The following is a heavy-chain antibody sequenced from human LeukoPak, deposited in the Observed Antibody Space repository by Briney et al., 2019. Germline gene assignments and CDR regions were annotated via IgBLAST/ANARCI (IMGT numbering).Heavy chain of an antibody. V-gene: IGHV4-59*01. CDR1: GASISSYY. J-gene: IGHJ6*02. D-gene: IGHD4-17*01. Sequence: SETLSLTCTVSGASISSYYWSWIRQPPGKGLEWIGYRGSTNYNPSLKSRVTISVDTSKNQFSLRLSSVTAADTAVYYCARADGDYVQCYYYGMDVWGQGTTVTVSS. CDR2: RGST. CDR3: ARADGDYVQCYYYGMDV.